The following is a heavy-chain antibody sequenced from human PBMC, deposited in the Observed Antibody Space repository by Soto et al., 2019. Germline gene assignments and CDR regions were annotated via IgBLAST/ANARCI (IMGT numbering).Heavy chain of an antibody. CDR2: TSGSGGST. CDR1: GFTFSNYA. CDR3: AKDSSGYPGGYFDY. J-gene: IGHJ4*02. V-gene: IGHV3-23*01. D-gene: IGHD3-22*01. Sequence: GGSLRLSCAASGFTFSNYAMSWVRQAPGKGLEWVSATSGSGGSTYYADSVKGRFTISRDNSKNTLYLQMNSLRAEDTAVYYCAKDSSGYPGGYFDYWGQGTLVTVSS.